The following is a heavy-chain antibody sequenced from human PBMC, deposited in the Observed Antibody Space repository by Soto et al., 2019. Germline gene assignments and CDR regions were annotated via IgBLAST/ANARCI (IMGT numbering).Heavy chain of an antibody. CDR3: ARNGIYGSSRSGMDV. CDR1: GGSFDKFI. Sequence: QVQLVQSGAEVKEPGSSVRVSCKASGGSFDKFIMNWVRQTPGRGLEWMGGIVPMLGTPTYAEKFKGRVRISATGSASTTHMELTSLRSEDTAIYYCARNGIYGSSRSGMDVWGLWTTVIVSS. CDR2: IVPMLGTP. V-gene: IGHV1-69*01. D-gene: IGHD3-10*01. J-gene: IGHJ6*02.